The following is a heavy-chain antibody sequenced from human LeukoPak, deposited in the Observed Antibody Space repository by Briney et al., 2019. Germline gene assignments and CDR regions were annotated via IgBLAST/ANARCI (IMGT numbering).Heavy chain of an antibody. CDR3: ANEYSSSLGQNFDY. Sequence: PGGSLRLSCAASGFTFSSYGMHWVRQAPGKGLEWVSAISGSGGSTYYADSVKGRFTISRDNSKNTLYLQMNSLRAEDTAVYYCANEYSSSLGQNFDYWGPGTLVTVSS. CDR1: GFTFSSYG. D-gene: IGHD6-6*01. V-gene: IGHV3-23*01. CDR2: ISGSGGST. J-gene: IGHJ4*02.